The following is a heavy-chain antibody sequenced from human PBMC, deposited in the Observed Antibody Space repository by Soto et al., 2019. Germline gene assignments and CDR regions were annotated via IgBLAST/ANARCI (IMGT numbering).Heavy chain of an antibody. CDR2: IYYSGST. Sequence: SETLSLTCTVSGGSISSGDYYWSWIRQPPGKGLEWIGSIYYSGSTYYNPFLKSRVTISVDTSKNQFSLKLNSVTAADTAVYYCASRHSSPYFDYWGQGTLVTVPQ. J-gene: IGHJ4*02. CDR1: GGSISSGDYY. V-gene: IGHV4-30-4*01. CDR3: ASRHSSPYFDY. D-gene: IGHD6-13*01.